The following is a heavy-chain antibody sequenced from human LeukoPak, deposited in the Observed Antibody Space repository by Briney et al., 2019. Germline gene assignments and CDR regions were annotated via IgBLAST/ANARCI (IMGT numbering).Heavy chain of an antibody. Sequence: GGSLRLPCAASGFTFSSYSMNWVRQAPGKGLEWVSSISSSSSYIYYADSVKGRFTISRDNAKNSLYLQMNSLRAEDTAVYYCARGSYGEGIDPWGQGTLVTVSS. CDR2: ISSSSSYI. D-gene: IGHD4-17*01. V-gene: IGHV3-21*01. CDR1: GFTFSSYS. CDR3: ARGSYGEGIDP. J-gene: IGHJ5*02.